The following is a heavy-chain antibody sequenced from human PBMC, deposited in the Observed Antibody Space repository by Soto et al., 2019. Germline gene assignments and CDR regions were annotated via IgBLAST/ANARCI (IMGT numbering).Heavy chain of an antibody. CDR2: IYYSGTT. J-gene: IGHJ4*02. Sequence: SETLSLTCTVSNYSISSSNWWGWIRQPPGKGLEWIGYIYYSGTTYYNPSLKSRVTMSVDTSKNQFSLKLTSVTAVDTAVYYCARREIQGPIDYWGQGTLVTVSS. D-gene: IGHD1-26*01. CDR3: ARREIQGPIDY. CDR1: NYSISSSNW. V-gene: IGHV4-28*01.